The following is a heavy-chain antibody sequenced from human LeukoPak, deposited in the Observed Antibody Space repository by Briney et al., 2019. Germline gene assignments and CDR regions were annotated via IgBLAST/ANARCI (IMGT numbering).Heavy chain of an antibody. J-gene: IGHJ4*02. D-gene: IGHD3-22*01. CDR2: IFYSGST. CDR3: ARDRGDSSGYYSSY. Sequence: PSETLSLTCTVSGYSISSSYYWGWIRQPPGKGLEWIGSIFYSGSTYYNPSLKSRVTILVDTSKNQFSLKLNSVTAADTAVYYCARDRGDSSGYYSSYWGQGTLVTVSS. V-gene: IGHV4-38-2*02. CDR1: GYSISSSYY.